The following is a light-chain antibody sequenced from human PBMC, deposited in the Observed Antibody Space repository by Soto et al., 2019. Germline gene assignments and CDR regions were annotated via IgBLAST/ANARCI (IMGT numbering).Light chain of an antibody. J-gene: IGKJ4*01. CDR3: QQYGSSPLT. CDR2: GAS. Sequence: EIVLTQSPGTRSLSPGERATLSCRASQSVSSSYLAWYQQKPGQAPRLLIYGASSRATGIPDRFSGSGSGTDFTLTISRLEPEDFAVYYCQQYGSSPLTFGGGTKVDSK. CDR1: QSVSSSY. V-gene: IGKV3-20*01.